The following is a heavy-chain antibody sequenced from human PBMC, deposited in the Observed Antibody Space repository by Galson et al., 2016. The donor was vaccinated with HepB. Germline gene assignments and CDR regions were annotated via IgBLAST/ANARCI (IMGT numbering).Heavy chain of an antibody. CDR2: FSGRGDRI. CDR1: GFTFSSFA. Sequence: SLRLSCAASGFTFSSFAMGWVRRVPGKGLEWVSAFSGRGDRIRYAESAKGRFIISRDNSKNTLDVEMKSLRVEDTAVYYCAKEGWFGELLYGHFDFWGQGTLVTVSS. J-gene: IGHJ4*02. CDR3: AKEGWFGELLYGHFDF. D-gene: IGHD3-10*01. V-gene: IGHV3-23*01.